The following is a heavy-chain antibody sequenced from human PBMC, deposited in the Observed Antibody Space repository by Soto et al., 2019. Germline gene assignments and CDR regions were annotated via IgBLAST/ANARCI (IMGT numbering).Heavy chain of an antibody. Sequence: EVQLLESGGGLVQPGGSLRLSCAASGFTFNNYAINWVRQAPGKGLEWVSTITGSGDSAYYADSVKGRFIISRDNSKNTLYMQMHSLRAEDSAIYYCAKGRGTNYYYHMDVWGGGTTVTVSS. D-gene: IGHD1-26*01. V-gene: IGHV3-23*01. CDR3: AKGRGTNYYYHMDV. CDR2: ITGSGDSA. J-gene: IGHJ6*03. CDR1: GFTFNNYA.